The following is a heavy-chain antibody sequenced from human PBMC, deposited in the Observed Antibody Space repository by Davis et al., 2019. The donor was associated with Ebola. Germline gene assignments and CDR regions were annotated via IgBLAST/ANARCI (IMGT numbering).Heavy chain of an antibody. CDR3: ARAGGYYYDSSGYYSAYHFDY. Sequence: SETLSLTCAVSGGSFSGYYWTWIRQPPGRGLEWIGEIDHSGSTNYNPSLKSRVTISVDTSKNQFSLKLSSVTAADTAVYYCARAGGYYYDSSGYYSAYHFDYWGQGTLVTVSS. CDR2: IDHSGST. J-gene: IGHJ4*02. CDR1: GGSFSGYY. D-gene: IGHD3-22*01. V-gene: IGHV4-34*01.